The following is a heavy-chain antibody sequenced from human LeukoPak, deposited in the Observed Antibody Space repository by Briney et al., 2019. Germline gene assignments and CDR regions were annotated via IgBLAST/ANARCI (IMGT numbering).Heavy chain of an antibody. CDR2: ISASGGST. D-gene: IGHD6-19*01. J-gene: IGHJ4*02. V-gene: IGHV3-23*01. CDR3: AKRMAVLGPYFDY. Sequence: GGSLRLSCAASGFTFSSYAMTWVRQAPGKGLEWVSSISASGGSTYYADSVKGRFTTSRDNSKNTLYLQMNSLGAEDTALYYCAKRMAVLGPYFDYWGQGILVTVSS. CDR1: GFTFSSYA.